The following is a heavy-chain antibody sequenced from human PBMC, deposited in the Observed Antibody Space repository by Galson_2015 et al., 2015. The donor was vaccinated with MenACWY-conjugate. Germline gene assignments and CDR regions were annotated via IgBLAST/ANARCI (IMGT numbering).Heavy chain of an antibody. J-gene: IGHJ4*02. CDR3: ARDPIAVTGTFYDY. CDR2: VYHSGST. Sequence: SETLSLTCAVSGDSISSSNWWSWVRQSPGKGLEWIGGVYHSGSTNYNPSVKSRVTISVDKSKNQFSLKLSAVTAADTAVYYCARDPIAVTGTFYDYWGQGTLVTVSS. D-gene: IGHD6-19*01. V-gene: IGHV4-4*02. CDR1: GDSISSSNW.